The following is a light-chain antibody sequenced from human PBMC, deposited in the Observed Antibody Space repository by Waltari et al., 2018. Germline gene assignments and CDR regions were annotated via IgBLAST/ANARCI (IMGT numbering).Light chain of an antibody. V-gene: IGLV3-25*03. CDR3: LSSDTSGAHV. J-gene: IGLJ1*01. Sequence: SYELTQPPSVSVSPGQTARITCSGDALPNQFAYWYQKKPGQAPVLIIYKDIGRPSGIRERFAGSNSGTTVTLTISGVQAEDEADYYCLSSDTSGAHVFGPGTKVIVL. CDR1: ALPNQF. CDR2: KDI.